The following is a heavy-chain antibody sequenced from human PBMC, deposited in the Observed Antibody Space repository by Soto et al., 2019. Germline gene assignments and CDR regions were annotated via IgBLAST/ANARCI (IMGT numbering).Heavy chain of an antibody. V-gene: IGHV3-23*01. J-gene: IGHJ5*02. CDR2: IGTSGGST. CDR1: GFTFSNSV. Sequence: PGGSLRLSCAASGFTFSNSVMSWVRQAPGKGPEWVSTIGTSGGSTNYADSVKGRFTISRDNFKNTLYLQMNSLGAEDTAVYYCAKPELFDPWGEGSRVT. CDR3: AKPELFDP. D-gene: IGHD1-7*01.